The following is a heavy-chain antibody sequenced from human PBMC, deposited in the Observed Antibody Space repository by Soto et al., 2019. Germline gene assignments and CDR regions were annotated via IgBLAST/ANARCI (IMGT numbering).Heavy chain of an antibody. Sequence: EVQQVESGGGLVQPGGSLRLSCAASGFTVSSNYMSWVRQAPGKGLEWVSVIYSGGSTYYADSVKCRFTISRDNSKNTPYLHLNSLRSEDMAVYYIPRDRWVDYGVLTDWGQGTLVTVSS. J-gene: IGHJ4*02. CDR1: GFTVSSNY. CDR2: IYSGGST. D-gene: IGHD4-17*01. V-gene: IGHV3-66*01. CDR3: PRDRWVDYGVLTD.